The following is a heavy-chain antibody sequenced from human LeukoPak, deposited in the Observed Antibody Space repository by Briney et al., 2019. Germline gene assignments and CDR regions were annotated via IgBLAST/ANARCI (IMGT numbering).Heavy chain of an antibody. CDR2: ITGSAGST. CDR1: GFTFSGYA. J-gene: IGHJ4*02. CDR3: AKLRDFYDSTGYSRFPY. D-gene: IGHD3-22*01. V-gene: IGHV3-23*01. Sequence: PGGSLRLSCAASGFTFSGYAMGWVRQAPGKGLESVSAITGSAGSTYYADSVKGRFTISRDNSKNSLYLQMNSLRAEDTAVYYCAKLRDFYDSTGYSRFPYWGQGTLVTVSS.